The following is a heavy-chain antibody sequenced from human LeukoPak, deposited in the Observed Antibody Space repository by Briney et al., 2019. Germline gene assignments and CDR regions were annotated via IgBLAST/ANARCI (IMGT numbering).Heavy chain of an antibody. J-gene: IGHJ6*02. CDR2: IYYTGST. D-gene: IGHD3-3*01. V-gene: IGHV4-61*01. Sequence: PSETLSLTCTVSGGSVSNGNYYWSWLRQPPGKALEWIGYIYYTGSTSYNPSLEGRVTISVDTSKNQFSVKLNSVTAADTAVYYCARDSTYYDFWSGYSPAGMDVWGQGTTVTVSS. CDR3: ARDSTYYDFWSGYSPAGMDV. CDR1: GGSVSNGNYY.